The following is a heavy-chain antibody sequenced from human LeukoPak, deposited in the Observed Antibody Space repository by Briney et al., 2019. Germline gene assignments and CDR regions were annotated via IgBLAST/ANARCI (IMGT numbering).Heavy chain of an antibody. CDR2: ISGSGGTA. V-gene: IGHV3-23*01. Sequence: PGGSLRLSCAASGFTFSIYAMSWVRQAPGKGLEWVSAISGSGGTAYYADSVKGRFTIFRDNSKNTLYLQMNSLRAEDTAVYYCAKKGYYDGSGYYMYYFDHWGQGTLVTVSS. D-gene: IGHD3-22*01. CDR3: AKKGYYDGSGYYMYYFDH. CDR1: GFTFSIYA. J-gene: IGHJ4*02.